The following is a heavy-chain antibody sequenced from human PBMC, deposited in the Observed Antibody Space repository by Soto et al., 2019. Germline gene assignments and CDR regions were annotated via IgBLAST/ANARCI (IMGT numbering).Heavy chain of an antibody. CDR1: GFTFRSHA. J-gene: IGHJ4*02. Sequence: GGSLRLSCAASGFTFRSHAMSWVRQAPGKGLEWVSAIGGGGGSTYFADSVKGRFTISRDNSKNTLYLQMNSLTAEDTAIYYCAKTAEEVAGTVFGYWGQGTLVTVSS. CDR3: AKTAEEVAGTVFGY. V-gene: IGHV3-23*01. CDR2: IGGGGGST. D-gene: IGHD6-19*01.